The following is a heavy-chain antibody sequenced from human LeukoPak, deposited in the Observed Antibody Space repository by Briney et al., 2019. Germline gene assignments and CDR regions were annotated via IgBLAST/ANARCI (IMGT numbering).Heavy chain of an antibody. CDR3: ARVVDNWFDP. CDR2: IYASGST. Sequence: PSQTLSLTCTVSGGSVSSGSYYWSWIRQPAGKGLEWIGRIYASGSTNYNPSLKSRVTISLDTSKNQFSLKLSSVTAADTAVYYCARVVDNWFDPWGQGTLVTVSS. J-gene: IGHJ5*02. CDR1: GGSVSSGSYY. V-gene: IGHV4-61*02. D-gene: IGHD2-15*01.